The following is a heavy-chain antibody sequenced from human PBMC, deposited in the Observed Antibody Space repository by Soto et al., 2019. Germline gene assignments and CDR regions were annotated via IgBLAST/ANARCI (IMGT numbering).Heavy chain of an antibody. CDR1: GYSFPSYW. J-gene: IGHJ4*02. CDR2: IYPGASDT. V-gene: IGHV5-51*01. D-gene: IGHD2-2*03. CDR3: ARHKAGYCSTTSCHPADY. Sequence: HGESLKISCQGSGYSFPSYWIGWVRQMPGKGLEWMGIIYPGASDTKYSPSFQGQVTISADRSINTAYLQWSSLKASDTAMYYCARHKAGYCSTTSCHPADYWGQGTLVTVSS.